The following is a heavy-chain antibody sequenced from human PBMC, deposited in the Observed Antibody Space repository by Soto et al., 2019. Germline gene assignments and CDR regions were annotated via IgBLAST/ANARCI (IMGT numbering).Heavy chain of an antibody. J-gene: IGHJ6*02. CDR2: IYYSGTT. CDR3: AASCVGCGGFNYYGMDV. Sequence: QEQLQESGPGLVKPSQTLSLTCSVSGASISSGGYYWNWIRQHPGKGLEWIGYIYYSGTTYYNPSLKSRVTISVDTSKNQFSLKLSSVTAADTAVYYCAASCVGCGGFNYYGMDVWGQGTTVTVSS. V-gene: IGHV4-31*03. CDR1: GASISSGGYY. D-gene: IGHD2-21*01.